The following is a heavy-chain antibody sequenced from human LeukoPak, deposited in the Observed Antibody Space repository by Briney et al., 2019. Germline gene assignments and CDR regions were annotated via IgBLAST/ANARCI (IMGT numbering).Heavy chain of an antibody. CDR2: IWYDGSNK. J-gene: IGHJ6*03. V-gene: IGHV3-33*01. CDR3: ARDPPGAAYYYYYMDV. CDR1: GFTFSSYG. D-gene: IGHD3-10*01. Sequence: GGSLRLSCAASGFTFSSYGMHWVRQAPGKGLEWVAVIWYDGSNKYYADSVKGRFSISRDNSKDTLYLQMNSLRAEDTAVYYCARDPPGAAYYYYYMDVWGKGTTVTVSS.